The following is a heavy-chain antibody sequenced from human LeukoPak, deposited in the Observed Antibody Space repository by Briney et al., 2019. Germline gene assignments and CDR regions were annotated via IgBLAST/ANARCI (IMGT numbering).Heavy chain of an antibody. J-gene: IGHJ3*02. Sequence: GGSLRVYCAASGFTFSTYGMHWVRQAPGKGLEWVAFIRYDGSNKYYADSVKGRFTMSRDNSKNTLYLQMNSLRAEDTAVYYCAKDQDLAWFGDAFDIWGQGTMVTVSS. CDR3: AKDQDLAWFGDAFDI. V-gene: IGHV3-30*02. CDR1: GFTFSTYG. D-gene: IGHD3-3*01. CDR2: IRYDGSNK.